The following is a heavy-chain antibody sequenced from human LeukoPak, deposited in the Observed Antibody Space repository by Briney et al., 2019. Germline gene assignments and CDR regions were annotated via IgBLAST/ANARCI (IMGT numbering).Heavy chain of an antibody. CDR3: ARGTYGSSSSLGDY. J-gene: IGHJ4*02. CDR2: IYPGDSDT. D-gene: IGHD6-6*01. V-gene: IGHV5-51*01. Sequence: GESLKISCQGSGYTFATYWIGWVRQMPGKGLEWMGIIYPGDSDTRYSPSFQGQVTISADKSISTAYLQWSSLKASDTAMYYCARGTYGSSSSLGDYWGQGTLVTVSS. CDR1: GYTFATYW.